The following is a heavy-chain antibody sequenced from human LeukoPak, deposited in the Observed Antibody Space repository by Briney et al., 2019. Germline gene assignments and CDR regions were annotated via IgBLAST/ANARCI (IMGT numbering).Heavy chain of an antibody. CDR1: GYSISSGYY. V-gene: IGHV4-38-2*02. D-gene: IGHD2-2*01. CDR3: ARVVPAARDAFDI. Sequence: PSETLSLTCTVSGYSISSGYYWGWIRQPPGKGLEWIGSFYHSGSTYYNPSLRGRVTISVDTSKNQFSLKLSSVTAADTAVYYCARVVPAARDAFDIWGQGTMVTVSS. J-gene: IGHJ3*02. CDR2: FYHSGST.